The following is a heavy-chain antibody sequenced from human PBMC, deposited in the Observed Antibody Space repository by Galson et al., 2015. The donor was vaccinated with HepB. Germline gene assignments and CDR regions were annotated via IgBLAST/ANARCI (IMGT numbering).Heavy chain of an antibody. CDR2: INGDGSVT. CDR1: GMPLSFYA. Sequence: SLRLSCAASGMPLSFYAMHWVRQAPGKGLEWVSHINGDGSVTHYADSVKGRFTISRDNAKTTVYLQITSLRAEDTALYYCARDPLYDRSGFYFGLDVWGQGTTVTVSS. V-gene: IGHV3-74*01. D-gene: IGHD3-22*01. CDR3: ARDPLYDRSGFYFGLDV. J-gene: IGHJ6*02.